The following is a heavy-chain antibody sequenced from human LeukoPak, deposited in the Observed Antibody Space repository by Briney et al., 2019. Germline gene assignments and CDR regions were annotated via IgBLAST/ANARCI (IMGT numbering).Heavy chain of an antibody. CDR3: ARIYTSSWHDAFDI. CDR2: IYYSGST. D-gene: IGHD6-13*01. J-gene: IGHJ3*02. V-gene: IGHV4-30-4*01. Sequence: PSQTLSLTCAVSGGSISSGDYYWSWIRQPPGKGLEWIGYIYYSGSTYYNPSLKSRLTMSVGTSKNQFSLKLSSVTAADTAGYYCARIYTSSWHDAFDIWGQGTMVTVSS. CDR1: GGSISSGDYY.